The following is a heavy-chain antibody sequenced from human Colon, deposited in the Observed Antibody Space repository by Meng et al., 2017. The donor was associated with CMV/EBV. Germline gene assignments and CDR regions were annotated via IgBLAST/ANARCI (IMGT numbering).Heavy chain of an antibody. CDR3: ARGGARGSGSGLDY. Sequence: GESLKISCAASGFPFNKNTMNWVRRAPGKGLEWVSSISSSNSYIYYADSVKGRFTISRDNANNSLYLQMNSLRAEDTAVYYCARGGARGSGSGLDYWGQGALVTVSS. CDR2: ISSSNSYI. J-gene: IGHJ4*02. V-gene: IGHV3-21*01. CDR1: GFPFNKNT. D-gene: IGHD3-10*01.